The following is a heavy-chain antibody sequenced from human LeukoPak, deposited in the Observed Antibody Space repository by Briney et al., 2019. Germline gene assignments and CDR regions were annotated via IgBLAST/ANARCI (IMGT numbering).Heavy chain of an antibody. CDR2: ISGSGGST. V-gene: IGHV3-23*01. J-gene: IGHJ6*02. CDR3: AREVDIVVVPAAIYYYYYGMDV. Sequence: GGSLRLSCAASGFTFSSYAMSWVRQAPGKGLEWVSAISGSGGSTYYADSVKGRFTISRDNSKNTLYLQMNSLRAEDTAVYYCAREVDIVVVPAAIYYYYYGMDVWGQGTTVTVSS. CDR1: GFTFSSYA. D-gene: IGHD2-2*03.